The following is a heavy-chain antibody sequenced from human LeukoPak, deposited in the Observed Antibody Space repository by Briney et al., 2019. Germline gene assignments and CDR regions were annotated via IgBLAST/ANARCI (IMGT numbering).Heavy chain of an antibody. Sequence: SVKVSCKASGYSFTVYYIHWVRQAPGQGLEWLGGIIPIFGTANYAQKFQGRVTITADESTSTAYMELSSLRSEDTAVYYCASAPLHITGTTFYDWGQGTLVTVSS. V-gene: IGHV1-69*13. J-gene: IGHJ4*02. D-gene: IGHD1-20*01. CDR2: IIPIFGTA. CDR3: ASAPLHITGTTFYD. CDR1: GYSFTVYY.